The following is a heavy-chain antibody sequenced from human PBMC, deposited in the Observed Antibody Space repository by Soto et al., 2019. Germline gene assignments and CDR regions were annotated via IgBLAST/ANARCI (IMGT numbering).Heavy chain of an antibody. V-gene: IGHV3-30-3*01. D-gene: IGHD2-21*01. CDR2: ISFDGSSQ. Sequence: LRLSCAASGFTYSSYSLHWVRQAPGKGLEWVAGISFDGSSQFYADSVKGRFIISRDNSKNTLYLQMNSLRVEDTAVYYCARDPGIVVAPVIIGDYFDYWGQGTLVTV. J-gene: IGHJ4*02. CDR1: GFTYSSYS. CDR3: ARDPGIVVAPVIIGDYFDY.